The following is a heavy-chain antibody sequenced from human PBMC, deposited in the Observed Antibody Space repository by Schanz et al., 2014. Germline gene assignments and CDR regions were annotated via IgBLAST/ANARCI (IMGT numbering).Heavy chain of an antibody. V-gene: IGHV3-23*04. CDR1: GFTFVNYA. Sequence: EVQVVESGGGLVQPGGSLRLSCTASGFTFVNYAMSWVRQAPGKGLEWVSAISGRADRTYYADSVKGRFTVSRDNSKNTVYLHMNSLRDEDTAVYYCAKDMNREATAPESWGQGTLVVVSS. CDR2: ISGRADRT. D-gene: IGHD5-12*01. J-gene: IGHJ5*02. CDR3: AKDMNREATAPES.